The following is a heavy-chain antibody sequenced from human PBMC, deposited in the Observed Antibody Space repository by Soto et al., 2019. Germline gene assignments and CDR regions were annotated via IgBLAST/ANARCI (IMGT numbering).Heavy chain of an antibody. CDR1: GGSISSGGYY. D-gene: IGHD5-12*01. Sequence: TVSGGSISSGGYYWSWIRQHPGKGLEWIGYIYYSGSTYYNPSLKSRVTISVDTSKNQFSLKLSSVTAADTAVYYCARVISDVEMATYFDYWGQGTLVTVSS. V-gene: IGHV4-31*03. CDR2: IYYSGST. CDR3: ARVISDVEMATYFDY. J-gene: IGHJ4*02.